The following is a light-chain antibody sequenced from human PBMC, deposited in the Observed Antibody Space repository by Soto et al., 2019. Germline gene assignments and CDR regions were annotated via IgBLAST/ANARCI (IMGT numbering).Light chain of an antibody. Sequence: QSALTQPRSVSGSPGQSVTISCTGTSSEVGDYDYVSWYQQHPGKAPKLMIYDVSKRPSGVPDRFSGSKSGNTASLTISGLQAEDEADYHCCSYAGSYTWVFGGGTKLTVL. CDR2: DVS. J-gene: IGLJ3*02. CDR1: SSEVGDYDY. CDR3: CSYAGSYTWV. V-gene: IGLV2-11*01.